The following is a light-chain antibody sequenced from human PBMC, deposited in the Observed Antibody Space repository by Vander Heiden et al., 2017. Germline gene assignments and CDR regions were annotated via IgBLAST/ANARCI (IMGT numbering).Light chain of an antibody. CDR2: LNSDGSH. CDR3: QTWGTGPHVV. J-gene: IGLJ2*01. Sequence: LVLTQSPSASASLGASVKLTCTLSSGHSSYAIAWHQKQPEKGPRYLMKLNSDGSHSKGDGIPDRISSLQSEDESDYYCQTWGTGPHVVFGGGTKLTVL. V-gene: IGLV4-69*01. CDR1: SGHSSYA.